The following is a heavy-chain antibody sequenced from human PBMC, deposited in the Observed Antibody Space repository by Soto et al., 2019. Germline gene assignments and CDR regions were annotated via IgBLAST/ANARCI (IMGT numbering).Heavy chain of an antibody. J-gene: IGHJ2*01. Sequence: LQLVQSGTEVKNPGASVKVSCKASGFTFTGFGITWVRQAPGQGLEWMGWITASNGNTDYAQNLQGRVTMTTDTYTSTAYMELWRLRSDDTAVYYCARGYSYGSYWYFDLWGRGTLVTVSS. CDR3: ARGYSYGSYWYFDL. CDR2: ITASNGNT. CDR1: GFTFTGFG. D-gene: IGHD5-18*01. V-gene: IGHV1-18*04.